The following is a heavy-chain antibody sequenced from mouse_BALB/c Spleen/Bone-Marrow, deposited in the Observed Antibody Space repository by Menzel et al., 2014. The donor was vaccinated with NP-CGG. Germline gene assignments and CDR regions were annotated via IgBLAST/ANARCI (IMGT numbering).Heavy chain of an antibody. Sequence: EVNVVESGGDLVKPGGSLKLSCAASGFTFSNYGMFWVRQIPDKRLEWVATISSGGTYTFYPDSVKGRFTISRDNTKNTLTLQMTSLKSEDTAMYYCARRRDYDYFDYWGQGTTLTVSS. J-gene: IGHJ2*01. D-gene: IGHD2-4*01. CDR1: GFTFSNYG. V-gene: IGHV5-6*02. CDR3: ARRRDYDYFDY. CDR2: ISSGGTYT.